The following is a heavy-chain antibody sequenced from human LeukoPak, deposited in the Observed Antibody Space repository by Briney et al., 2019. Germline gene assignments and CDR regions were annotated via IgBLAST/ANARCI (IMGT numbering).Heavy chain of an antibody. V-gene: IGHV4-59*08. Sequence: PSETLSLTCTVSGGSIRGYYWSWVRQPTGKGLEWIAYIYYSGSTNYNPSLKSRVTISLDTSKNQFSLKLSSVTAADTAVYYCAVGATHYYMDVWGKGTTVTVSS. CDR3: AVGATHYYMDV. J-gene: IGHJ6*03. CDR2: IYYSGST. CDR1: GGSIRGYY. D-gene: IGHD3-16*01.